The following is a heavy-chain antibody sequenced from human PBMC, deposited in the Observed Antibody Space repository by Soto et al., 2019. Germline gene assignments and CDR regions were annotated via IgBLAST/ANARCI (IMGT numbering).Heavy chain of an antibody. Sequence: SETLSLTCAVSGASIRSYHWSWIRQPAGKGLEWIGRMQHTGNTNYNPSLKSRVTMSVDTSKNQISLKMTSVTAADAAVYFCAKDVSSRRWFDPWGQGILVTVSS. CDR2: MQHTGNT. J-gene: IGHJ5*02. V-gene: IGHV4-4*07. CDR1: GASIRSYH. CDR3: AKDVSSRRWFDP. D-gene: IGHD3-16*01.